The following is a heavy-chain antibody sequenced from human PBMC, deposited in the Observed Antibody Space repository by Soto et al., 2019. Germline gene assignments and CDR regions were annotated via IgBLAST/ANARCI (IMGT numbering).Heavy chain of an antibody. CDR1: GGTFSSYA. V-gene: IGHV1-69*13. CDR2: IIPIFGTA. D-gene: IGHD4-17*01. Sequence: SVKVSCKASGGTFSSYAISWVRQAPGQGLEWMGGIIPIFGTANYAQKFQGRVTITADESTSTAYMELSSLRSEDTAVYYCARDSLRPGGYYYYYYGMDVWGQGTTVTVSS. CDR3: ARDSLRPGGYYYYYYGMDV. J-gene: IGHJ6*02.